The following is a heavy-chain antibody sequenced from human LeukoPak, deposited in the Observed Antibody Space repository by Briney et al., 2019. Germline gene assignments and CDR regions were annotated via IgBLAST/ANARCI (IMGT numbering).Heavy chain of an antibody. CDR1: GGSVSSSKYL. CDR3: AGLGVMVLVYQSES. CDR2: ISYSGNT. J-gene: IGHJ1*01. D-gene: IGHD2-8*01. V-gene: IGHV4-39*07. Sequence: SETLSLTCAVSGGSVSSSKYLWGWIRQPPGKELEWIGSISYSGNTDYNPSLKSRVTLSVDTSRNQFSLKLTSVTAADSAVYYCAGLGVMVLVYQSESWGQGTPVTVSS.